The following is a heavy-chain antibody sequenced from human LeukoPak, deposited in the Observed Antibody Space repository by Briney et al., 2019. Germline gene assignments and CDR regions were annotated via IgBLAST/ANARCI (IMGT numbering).Heavy chain of an antibody. V-gene: IGHV3-23*01. CDR1: GFTFSSYA. CDR2: ISGSGGST. D-gene: IGHD3-10*01. CDR3: AKDAGRFGDQSGDAFDI. Sequence: PGGSLRLSCAAPGFTFSSYAMSWVRQAPGKGLEWVSAISGSGGSTYYADSVKGRFTISRDNSKNTLYLQMNSLRAEDTAVYYCAKDAGRFGDQSGDAFDIWGQGTMVTVSS. J-gene: IGHJ3*02.